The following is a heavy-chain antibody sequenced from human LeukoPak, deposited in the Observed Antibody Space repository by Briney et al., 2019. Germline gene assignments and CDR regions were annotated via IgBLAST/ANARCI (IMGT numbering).Heavy chain of an antibody. CDR1: GFTFSTYT. CDR2: ISSSSSYI. V-gene: IGHV3-21*01. J-gene: IGHJ5*02. CDR3: ARDREQQLVPLSREFDP. D-gene: IGHD6-13*01. Sequence: PGGSLRLSCAASGFTFSTYTTNWVRQAPGKGLEWVSSISSSSSYIYYADSVKGRFTISRDNAKNSLYLQMNSLRAEDTAVYYCARDREQQLVPLSREFDPWGQGTLVTVSS.